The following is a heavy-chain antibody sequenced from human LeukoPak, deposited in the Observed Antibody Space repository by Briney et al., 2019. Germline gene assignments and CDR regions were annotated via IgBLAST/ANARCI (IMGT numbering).Heavy chain of an antibody. CDR3: ARAREASGYSGYFPDY. Sequence: VASVKVSCKASGGTFSNYAISWVRQAPGQGLEWMGRIIPILGIANYAQKFQGRVTITADKSTSTAYMELSSLRSEDTAVYYCARAREASGYSGYFPDYWGQGTLVTVSS. CDR1: GGTFSNYA. J-gene: IGHJ4*02. CDR2: IIPILGIA. D-gene: IGHD5-12*01. V-gene: IGHV1-69*04.